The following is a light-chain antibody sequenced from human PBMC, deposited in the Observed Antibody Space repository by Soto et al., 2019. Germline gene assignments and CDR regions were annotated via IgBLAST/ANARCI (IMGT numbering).Light chain of an antibody. V-gene: IGKV3D-20*01. J-gene: IGKJ2*01. CDR2: DAS. Sequence: EIVLTQSPATLSLSPGERATLSCGASQRVSSSYLAWYQQKPGLAPRLLIYDASSRATGIPDRFSGSGSGTDFTLTISRLESDDLAVYYCLRYGSAPYTFGQGTKLELK. CDR1: QRVSSSY. CDR3: LRYGSAPYT.